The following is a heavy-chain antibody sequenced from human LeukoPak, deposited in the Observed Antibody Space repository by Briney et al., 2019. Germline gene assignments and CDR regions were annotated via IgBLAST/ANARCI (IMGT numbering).Heavy chain of an antibody. CDR3: ARAGIAARQVDFDY. Sequence: GGSLRLSCAASGFTFSNYSMNWVRQAPGKGLEWVSYISSSSSTIYYADSVKGRFTISRDNAKNSLYLQMNSLRAEDTAVYYCARAGIAARQVDFDYWGQGTLVTVSS. D-gene: IGHD6-6*01. CDR1: GFTFSNYS. CDR2: ISSSSSTI. V-gene: IGHV3-48*01. J-gene: IGHJ4*02.